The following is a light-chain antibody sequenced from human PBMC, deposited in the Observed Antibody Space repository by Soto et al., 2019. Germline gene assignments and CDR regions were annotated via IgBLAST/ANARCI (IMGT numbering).Light chain of an antibody. Sequence: QSVLTQPPSASGTPGQRVTISCSGSSSNIGSKTVNWYQQLPGTAPNLLIYSNDQRPSGVPDRFSGSKSGTSASLAISGLQSEDEADYYCAAWDVSLNGWVFGGGTKLTVL. J-gene: IGLJ3*02. CDR2: SND. CDR1: SSNIGSKT. CDR3: AAWDVSLNGWV. V-gene: IGLV1-44*01.